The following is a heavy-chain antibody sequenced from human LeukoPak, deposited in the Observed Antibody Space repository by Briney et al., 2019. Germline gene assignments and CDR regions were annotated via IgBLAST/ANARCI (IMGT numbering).Heavy chain of an antibody. CDR1: GFTFSSYI. V-gene: IGHV3-21*01. J-gene: IGHJ4*02. D-gene: IGHD3-22*01. CDR3: ARDPTYDSSGYYFGYFDY. Sequence: GGSLRLSCAASGFTFSSYIMNWVRQAPGKGLEWVSSISSSSSYIYYADSVKGRFTISRDNAKNSLYLQMNSLRAEDTAVYYCARDPTYDSSGYYFGYFDYWGQGTLVTVSS. CDR2: ISSSSSYI.